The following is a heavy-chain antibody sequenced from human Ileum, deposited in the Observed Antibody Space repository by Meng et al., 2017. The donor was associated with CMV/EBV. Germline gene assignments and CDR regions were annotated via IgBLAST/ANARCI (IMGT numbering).Heavy chain of an antibody. CDR3: ASTGPLYGLYFCY. V-gene: IGHV3-7*01. CDR2: TNEDGSDK. Sequence: GESLKISCAASGSSFSNSWMIWVRRAPGKGLEWVAKTNEDGSDKYYVDSVKGRFTIFRDNAKNSVYLQMNSLRAEDTAVYYFASTGPLYGLYFCYWGQGTLVTVSS. D-gene: IGHD2-8*01. CDR1: GSSFSNSW. J-gene: IGHJ4*02.